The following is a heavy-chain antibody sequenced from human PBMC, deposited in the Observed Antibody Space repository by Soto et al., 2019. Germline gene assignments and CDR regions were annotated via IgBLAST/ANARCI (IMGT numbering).Heavy chain of an antibody. D-gene: IGHD2-2*02. V-gene: IGHV1-18*04. CDR1: GYTFTSHG. CDR3: GRARYCASPSCYKHYYYGMDT. CDR2: ISTYNSRT. Sequence: QAQLVQSGAEVKKPGASVKISCEASGYTFTSHGISWVRQAPGQGLEWLGWISTYNSRTHYAQKVQDRVTMTTDTSTSTAYLDLRSLTFDDTAVYYCGRARYCASPSCYKHYYYGMDTWGQGTTVTVSS. J-gene: IGHJ6*02.